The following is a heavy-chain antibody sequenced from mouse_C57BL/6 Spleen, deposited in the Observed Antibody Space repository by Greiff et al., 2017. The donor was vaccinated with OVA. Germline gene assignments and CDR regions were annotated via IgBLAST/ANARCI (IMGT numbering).Heavy chain of an antibody. J-gene: IGHJ4*01. CDR1: GYTFTSYW. CDR3: ARYGSSYAYAMDY. V-gene: IGHV1-52*01. D-gene: IGHD1-1*01. Sequence: QVQLQQPGAELVRPGSSVKLSCKASGYTFTSYWMHWVKQRPIQGLEWIGNIDPSDSETHYNQKFKDKATLTVDKSSTTAYMQLSNLTSEYSAVYYCARYGSSYAYAMDYWGQGTSVTVSS. CDR2: IDPSDSET.